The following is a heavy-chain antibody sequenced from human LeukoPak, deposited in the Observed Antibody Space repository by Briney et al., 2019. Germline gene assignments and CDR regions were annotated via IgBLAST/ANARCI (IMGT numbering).Heavy chain of an antibody. J-gene: IGHJ4*02. CDR2: IYYSGST. V-gene: IGHV4-61*05. CDR1: GGSISSSSYY. Sequence: SETLSLTCTVSGGSISSSSYYWSWIRQPPGKGLEWIGYIYYSGSTNYNPSLKSRVTISVDTSKNQFSLKLSSVTAADTAVYYCARGPGISFDYWGQGTLVTVSS. D-gene: IGHD6-13*01. CDR3: ARGPGISFDY.